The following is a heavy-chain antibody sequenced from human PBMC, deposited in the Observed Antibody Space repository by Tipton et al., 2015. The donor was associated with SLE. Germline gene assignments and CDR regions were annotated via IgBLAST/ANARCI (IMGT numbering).Heavy chain of an antibody. J-gene: IGHJ4*02. V-gene: IGHV4-39*07. CDR1: GGSISSSSYY. D-gene: IGHD6-13*01. CDR2: IYYSGST. CDR3: ALSMTAASGPFDY. Sequence: LRPSCTVSGGSISSSSYYWGWIRQPPGKGLEWIGSIYYSGSTYYNPSLKSRVTMSVDTSKNQFSLKLSSVTAADTAVYYCALSMTAASGPFDYWGQGILVTVS.